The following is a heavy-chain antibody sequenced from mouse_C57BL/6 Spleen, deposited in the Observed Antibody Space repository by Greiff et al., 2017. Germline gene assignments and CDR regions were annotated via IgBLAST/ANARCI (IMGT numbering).Heavy chain of an antibody. D-gene: IGHD3-2*02. CDR3: ASWAAQATFWCDY. V-gene: IGHV1-52*01. Sequence: VQLQQPGAELVRPGSSVKLSCKASGYTFTSYWMHWVKQRPIQGLEWIGNIDPSDSETHYNQKFKDKATLTADKSSSTAYMQLSSLTSEDSAVYFCASWAAQATFWCDYWGQGTLVTVSA. CDR1: GYTFTSYW. J-gene: IGHJ3*01. CDR2: IDPSDSET.